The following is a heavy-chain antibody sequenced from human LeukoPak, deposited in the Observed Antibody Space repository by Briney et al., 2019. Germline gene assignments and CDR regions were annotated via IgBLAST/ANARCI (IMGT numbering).Heavy chain of an antibody. Sequence: SETLSLTCTVSGGSSSSYYWSWIRQSPGKGLEWIGSIYYSGSTNYNPSLKSRVSISVETSKNQFSLELSSLTAADTAVYYCAVNYTKNTCNFWGQGTMVSVSS. CDR3: AVNYTKNTCNF. CDR2: IYYSGST. J-gene: IGHJ3*01. D-gene: IGHD2/OR15-2a*01. V-gene: IGHV4-59*08. CDR1: GGSSSSYY.